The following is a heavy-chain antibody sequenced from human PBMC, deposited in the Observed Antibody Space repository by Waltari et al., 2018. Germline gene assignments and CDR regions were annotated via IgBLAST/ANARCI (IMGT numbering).Heavy chain of an antibody. J-gene: IGHJ4*02. CDR2: IDPSDSYS. CDR3: ARRLSAVNENFDY. V-gene: IGHV5-10-1*03. Sequence: EVQLVQSGAEVKKSGESLTISCQASGYSFHDYWSTWVRQKPGKGLEWMGRIDPSDSYSSYSPSFQGHVTFSADKSINTAYLQWSSVKASDTATYYCARRLSAVNENFDYWGQGTLVTVSP. D-gene: IGHD1-1*01. CDR1: GYSFHDYW.